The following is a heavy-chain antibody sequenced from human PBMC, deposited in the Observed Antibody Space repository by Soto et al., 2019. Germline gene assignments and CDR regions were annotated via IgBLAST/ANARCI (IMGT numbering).Heavy chain of an antibody. D-gene: IGHD3-16*02. Sequence: GGSLRLSCAASGFTFSSYAMSWVRQAPGKGLEWVGLIKTRTDGGTTDYAAPVKGRFTISRDDSKNTLYLQMNNLQTEDTAVYYCRRGDYVWGSYRSTMDVWGQGTTVTVSS. CDR2: IKTRTDGGTT. J-gene: IGHJ6*02. CDR3: RRGDYVWGSYRSTMDV. V-gene: IGHV3-15*01. CDR1: GFTFSSYA.